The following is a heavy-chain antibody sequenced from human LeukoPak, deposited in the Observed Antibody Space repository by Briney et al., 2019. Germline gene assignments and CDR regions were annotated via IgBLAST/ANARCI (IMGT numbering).Heavy chain of an antibody. D-gene: IGHD3-10*01. V-gene: IGHV3-23*01. CDR1: GFTFSSYA. Sequence: PGGSLRLSCAASGFTFSSYAMSWVRQAPWKGLEWVSAISGSGVTTYYADSVKGRFTISRDNSKNTLYLQMNSLRAEDTALYYCAKDRDYYLVGFFDYWGQGTLVTVSS. J-gene: IGHJ4*02. CDR2: ISGSGVTT. CDR3: AKDRDYYLVGFFDY.